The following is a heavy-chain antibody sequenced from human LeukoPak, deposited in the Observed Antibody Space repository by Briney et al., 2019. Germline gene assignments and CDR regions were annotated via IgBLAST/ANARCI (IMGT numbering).Heavy chain of an antibody. Sequence: GGSLRLSCAASRFTFSSYAMSWVRQAPGKGLEWVSAISGSGGSTYYADSVKGRFTISRDNSKNTLYLQMNSLRAEDTAVYYCAKAALGCTNGVCYTIDYWGQGTLVTVSS. V-gene: IGHV3-23*01. J-gene: IGHJ4*02. CDR2: ISGSGGST. CDR3: AKAALGCTNGVCYTIDY. CDR1: RFTFSSYA. D-gene: IGHD2-8*01.